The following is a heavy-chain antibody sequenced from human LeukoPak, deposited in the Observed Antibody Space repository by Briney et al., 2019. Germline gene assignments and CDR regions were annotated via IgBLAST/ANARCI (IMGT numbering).Heavy chain of an antibody. V-gene: IGHV3-15*07. Sequence: GGSLRLSCAASGFTFSNAWMSWVRQAPGKGLEWVGRIKSKTDGGTTDYAAPVKGRFTISRDNAKNSLYLQMNSLRAEDTAVYYCARDRGWRSSGYYLYYFDFWGQGTLVTVSS. D-gene: IGHD3-22*01. CDR3: ARDRGWRSSGYYLYYFDF. CDR2: IKSKTDGGTT. CDR1: GFTFSNAW. J-gene: IGHJ4*02.